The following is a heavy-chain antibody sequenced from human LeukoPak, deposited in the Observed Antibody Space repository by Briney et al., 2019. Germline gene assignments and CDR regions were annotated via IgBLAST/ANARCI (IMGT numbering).Heavy chain of an antibody. V-gene: IGHV4-30-2*01. Sequence: KASETLSLTCTVSGGSISSGGYYWSWIRQPPGKGLEWIGYIYHSGSTYHNPSLKSRVTMSVDTSKNQFSLKLSSVTAADTAVYYCARAASYDFWGYYSYYYMDVWGKGTTVIVSS. CDR1: GGSISSGGYY. CDR3: ARAASYDFWGYYSYYYMDV. CDR2: IYHSGST. D-gene: IGHD3-3*01. J-gene: IGHJ6*03.